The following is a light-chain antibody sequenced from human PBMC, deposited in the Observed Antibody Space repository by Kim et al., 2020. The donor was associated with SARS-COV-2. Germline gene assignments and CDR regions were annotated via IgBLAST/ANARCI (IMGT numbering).Light chain of an antibody. CDR1: QTIFGHY. J-gene: IGKJ2*01. V-gene: IGKV3-20*01. CDR3: QHYGDAPRI. Sequence: EIVLTQSPGTLSLSPGERATLSCRASQTIFGHYLAWYQQKPGQAPRLLIYGATHRATGVPERFSGSGSGTDFTLTISRVEPGDFAVFYYQHYGDAPRIFGQGTKLEI. CDR2: GAT.